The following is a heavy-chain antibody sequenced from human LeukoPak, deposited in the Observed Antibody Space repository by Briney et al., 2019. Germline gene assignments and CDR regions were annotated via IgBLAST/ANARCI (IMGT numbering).Heavy chain of an antibody. J-gene: IGHJ3*02. CDR3: ARVYSSSSGKNAFDI. Sequence: GGSLRLSCAVSGFTFSSCWMSWVRQAPGKGLEWVPNMKQDGSEKDHVDSVEGRFTISRDNAKNLLYLQMNSLRAEDTAVYYCARVYSSSSGKNAFDIWGQGTRVTVSS. D-gene: IGHD6-6*01. CDR2: MKQDGSEK. CDR1: GFTFSSCW. V-gene: IGHV3-7*03.